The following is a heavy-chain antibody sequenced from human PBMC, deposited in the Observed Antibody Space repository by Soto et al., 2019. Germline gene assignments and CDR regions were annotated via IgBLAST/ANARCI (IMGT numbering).Heavy chain of an antibody. D-gene: IGHD2-2*01. CDR3: ARVGNCSSTSCYNWFDP. V-gene: IGHV1-18*01. CDR1: GYTFTSYG. Sequence: ASVKVSCKASGYTFTSYGISWVRQAPGQGLEWMGWISAYNGNTNYAQKLQGRVTMTTDTSMSTAYMELRSLRSDDTAVYYCARVGNCSSTSCYNWFDPWGQGTLVTVSS. J-gene: IGHJ5*02. CDR2: ISAYNGNT.